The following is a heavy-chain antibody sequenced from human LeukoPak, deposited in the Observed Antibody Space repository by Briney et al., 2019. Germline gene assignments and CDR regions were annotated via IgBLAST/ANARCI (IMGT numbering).Heavy chain of an antibody. CDR1: GGSISSYY. J-gene: IGHJ4*02. CDR2: IYYSGST. V-gene: IGHV4-59*01. D-gene: IGHD4-17*01. Sequence: SETLSLTCTVSGGSISSYYWSWIRQPPGKGLEWIGYIYYSGSTNYNPSLKSRVTISVDTSKNQFSLKLSSVTAADTAVYYCAGHGYGDYPFDYWGQGTLVTVSS. CDR3: AGHGYGDYPFDY.